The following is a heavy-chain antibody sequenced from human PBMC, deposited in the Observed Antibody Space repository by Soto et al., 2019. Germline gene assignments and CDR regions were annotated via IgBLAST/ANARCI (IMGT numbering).Heavy chain of an antibody. Sequence: QVQLVQSGAEVKKPGSSVKVSCKASGGTFGIYAITWVRQAPGQGLEWMGGIIPFSGIANYTQKFQGRVTITADDSTSTAYMDLSSLRSEDTAVYYCARSLYSGSWFQRGNYSYYYGMDVWGQGTTVTVSS. J-gene: IGHJ6*02. CDR1: GGTFGIYA. CDR2: IIPFSGIA. D-gene: IGHD6-13*01. V-gene: IGHV1-69*12. CDR3: ARSLYSGSWFQRGNYSYYYGMDV.